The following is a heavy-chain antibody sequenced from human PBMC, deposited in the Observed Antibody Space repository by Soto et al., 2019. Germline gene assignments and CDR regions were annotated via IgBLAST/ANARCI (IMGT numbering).Heavy chain of an antibody. J-gene: IGHJ4*01. D-gene: IGHD3-22*01. CDR3: TTDSYITSIIVRFDY. CDR1: GFTFSNAW. V-gene: IGHV3-15*07. CDR2: VKSKNDGGTT. Sequence: GGSLRLSCAASGFTFSNAWINWVRQAPGKGLEWVGRVKSKNDGGTTDFAAPVKGRFAISRDDSKNMVYLEMNSLQTEDTSIFYCTTDSYITSIIVRFDYWGHGTLVTVSS.